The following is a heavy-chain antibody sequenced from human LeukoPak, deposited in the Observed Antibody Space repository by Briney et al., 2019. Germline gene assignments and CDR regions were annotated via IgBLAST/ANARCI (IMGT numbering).Heavy chain of an antibody. D-gene: IGHD4/OR15-4a*01. V-gene: IGHV4-61*05. CDR3: ARRAGAYSHPYDY. CDR1: GGSISSSSYY. J-gene: IGHJ4*02. CDR2: IYYSGST. Sequence: SETLSLTCTVSGGSISSSSYYWGWIRQPPGKGLEWIGYIYYSGSTNYNPSLKSRVTISVDTSKNQFSLRLSSVTAADTAVYYCARRAGAYSHPYDYWGQGTLVTVSS.